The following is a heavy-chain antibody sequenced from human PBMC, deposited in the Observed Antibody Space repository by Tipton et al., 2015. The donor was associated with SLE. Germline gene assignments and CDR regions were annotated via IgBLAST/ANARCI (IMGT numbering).Heavy chain of an antibody. CDR1: GGSISSSSYY. Sequence: TLSLTCTVSGGSISSSSYYWGWIRQPPGKGLEWIGSIYYSGSTYYNPSLKSRVTISVDTSKNQFSLKLSSVTAADTAVYYCARHVVAGPWFDPWGQGTLVTVSS. J-gene: IGHJ5*02. CDR2: IYYSGST. CDR3: ARHVVAGPWFDP. V-gene: IGHV4-39*01. D-gene: IGHD6-19*01.